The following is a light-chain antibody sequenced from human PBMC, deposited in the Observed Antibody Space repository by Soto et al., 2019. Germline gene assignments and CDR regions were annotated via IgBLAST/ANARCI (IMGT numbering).Light chain of an antibody. J-gene: IGKJ1*01. Sequence: DVHMTQDPSSLSVSVGNRVTISCRASQSIGSWLAWYQQKPGKAPKLLIYEASTLQSGVPSRFSGSGSGTEFTLTISSLRTDDFATYYCQQYDSYSWTFGQGTKVDIK. CDR1: QSIGSW. CDR2: EAS. CDR3: QQYDSYSWT. V-gene: IGKV1-5*01.